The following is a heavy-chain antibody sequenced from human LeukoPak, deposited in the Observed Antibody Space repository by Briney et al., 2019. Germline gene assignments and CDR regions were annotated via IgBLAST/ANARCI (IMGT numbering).Heavy chain of an antibody. J-gene: IGHJ5*01. Sequence: PSQTLSLTCTVSGYAITSGGFSWNWIRQSPGKGLEWIGCIYDRGPAYYNPSLKSRFTISVDRPKNQFFLNVTSLAAADTAVYFCARSRQASGLFNSWGQGTLVVVSS. D-gene: IGHD3-10*01. V-gene: IGHV4-30-2*06. CDR3: ARSRQASGLFNS. CDR1: GYAITSGGFS. CDR2: IYDRGPA.